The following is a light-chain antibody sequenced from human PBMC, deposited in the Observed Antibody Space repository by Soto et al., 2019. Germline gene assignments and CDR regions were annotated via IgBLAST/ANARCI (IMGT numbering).Light chain of an antibody. CDR2: DAS. Sequence: DIQMTQSASSVSASVXDRVTITCRASQGISSWLAWYQQKPGKAPKLLIYDASSLESGVPSRFSGSGSGTEFTLTISSLQPDDFATYYCQHYNSYSEAFGQGTKVDI. CDR1: QGISSW. V-gene: IGKV1-5*01. J-gene: IGKJ1*01. CDR3: QHYNSYSEA.